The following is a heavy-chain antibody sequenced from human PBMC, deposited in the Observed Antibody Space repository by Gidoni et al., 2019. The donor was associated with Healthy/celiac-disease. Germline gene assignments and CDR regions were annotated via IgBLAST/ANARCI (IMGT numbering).Heavy chain of an antibody. J-gene: IGHJ4*02. CDR3: AKDRTLYCSGGSCYWLPHFDY. CDR2: ISGSGGST. Sequence: EVQLLESGGGLVQPGGSLRLSCAASGFTFRSYAMSWVRQAPGKGLEWVSAISGSGGSTYYADSVKGRFTISRDNSKNTLYLQMNSLRAEDTAVYYCAKDRTLYCSGGSCYWLPHFDYWGQGTLVTVSS. V-gene: IGHV3-23*01. CDR1: GFTFRSYA. D-gene: IGHD2-15*01.